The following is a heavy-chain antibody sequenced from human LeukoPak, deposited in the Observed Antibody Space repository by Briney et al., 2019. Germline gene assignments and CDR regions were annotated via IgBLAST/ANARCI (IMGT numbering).Heavy chain of an antibody. D-gene: IGHD2-2*01. CDR3: ARDLSRGYCSSTSCYAFDY. Sequence: SVKVSCKASGGTFSSYAISWVRQAPGQGLEWMGRIIPILGIANYAQKFQGRVTITADKSTSTAYMELSSLRSEDTAAYYCARDLSRGYCSSTSCYAFDYWGQGTLVTVSS. J-gene: IGHJ4*02. CDR2: IIPILGIA. V-gene: IGHV1-69*04. CDR1: GGTFSSYA.